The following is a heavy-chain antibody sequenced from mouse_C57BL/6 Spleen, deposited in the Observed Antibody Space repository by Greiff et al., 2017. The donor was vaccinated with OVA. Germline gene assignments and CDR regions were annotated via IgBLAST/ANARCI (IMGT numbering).Heavy chain of an antibody. CDR2: IDPSDSYT. J-gene: IGHJ2*01. D-gene: IGHD2-5*01. V-gene: IGHV1-50*01. CDR3: ARNSNYFDY. CDR1: GYTFTSYW. Sequence: QVQLQQPGAELVKPGASVKLSCKASGYTFTSYWMQWVKQRPGQGLEWIGEIDPSDSYTNYNQKFQGKATLTVDTSSSTAYMQLSSLTSEDSAVYYCARNSNYFDYWGQGTTLTVAS.